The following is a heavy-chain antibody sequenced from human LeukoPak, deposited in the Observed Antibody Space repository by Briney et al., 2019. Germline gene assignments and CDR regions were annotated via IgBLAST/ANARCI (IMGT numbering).Heavy chain of an antibody. CDR3: ARDPNINAFDI. J-gene: IGHJ3*02. Sequence: GGSLRLSCVASGFTFSSYWMHWVRQDPRKGLVWVSRINGDGRNINYADSVRGRFTISRDNAKNTLYLQMSSLRAEDTALYYCARDPNINAFDIWGQGTTVTVSS. V-gene: IGHV3-74*01. CDR2: INGDGRNI. CDR1: GFTFSSYW. D-gene: IGHD2-8*01.